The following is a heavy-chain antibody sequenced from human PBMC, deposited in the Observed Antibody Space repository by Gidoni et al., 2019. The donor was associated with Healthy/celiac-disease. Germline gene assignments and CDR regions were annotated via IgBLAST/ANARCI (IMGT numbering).Heavy chain of an antibody. Sequence: EVQLVESGGGLVQPGGSLRLSCAASGFTVSSNYMSWVRQAPGKGLEWVSVIYSGGSTYYADSVKGRFTISRDNSKNTLYLQMNSLRAEDTAVYYCARESSSYYYFDYWGQGTLVTVSS. V-gene: IGHV3-66*01. D-gene: IGHD6-13*01. CDR3: ARESSSYYYFDY. J-gene: IGHJ4*02. CDR2: IYSGGST. CDR1: GFTVSSNY.